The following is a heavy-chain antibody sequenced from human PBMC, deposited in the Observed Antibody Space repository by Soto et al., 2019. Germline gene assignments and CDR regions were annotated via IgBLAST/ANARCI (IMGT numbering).Heavy chain of an antibody. V-gene: IGHV3-30*05. CDR2: ISYDGFNR. Sequence: QVHLVESGGGVVQPGRSLRLSCAASGFTFGSYAMHWVRQAPGGALEWVAVISYDGFNRYYAESVKGRFTISRDNSKNLLYLQMDNLKPDGAAVYFCAGVEDEGGSFYDWGQGTLVTVSS. CDR3: AGVEDEGGSFYD. D-gene: IGHD1-26*01. J-gene: IGHJ4*02. CDR1: GFTFGSYA.